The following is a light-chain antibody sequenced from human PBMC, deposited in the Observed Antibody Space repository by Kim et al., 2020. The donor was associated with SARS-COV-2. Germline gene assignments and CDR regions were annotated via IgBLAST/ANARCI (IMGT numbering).Light chain of an antibody. CDR3: QKYNSSPWT. Sequence: ASVGDRVTITGRASQGISNYLVWYQQKTGEVPKVLIYAASTLQSGVPSRFSGSGSGTDFTLTISSLQPEDAATYYCQKYNSSPWTFGQGTKVDIK. V-gene: IGKV1-27*01. CDR2: AAS. J-gene: IGKJ1*01. CDR1: QGISNY.